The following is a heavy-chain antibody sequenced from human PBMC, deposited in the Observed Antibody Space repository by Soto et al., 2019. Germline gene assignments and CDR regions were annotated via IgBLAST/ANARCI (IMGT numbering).Heavy chain of an antibody. Sequence: QITLKESGPTLVKPTQTITLTCTYSGFSLSTSGVGVGWIRQPPGKALEWLALIYWDDDKRYVPSLKSRLTITKDTAKTQVVLTMTNMDPVDTATYYCAHRGIYCSGGSCYADWYCDLWGRGTLVTVSS. CDR2: IYWDDDK. CDR1: GFSLSTSGVG. D-gene: IGHD2-15*01. V-gene: IGHV2-5*05. J-gene: IGHJ2*01. CDR3: AHRGIYCSGGSCYADWYCDL.